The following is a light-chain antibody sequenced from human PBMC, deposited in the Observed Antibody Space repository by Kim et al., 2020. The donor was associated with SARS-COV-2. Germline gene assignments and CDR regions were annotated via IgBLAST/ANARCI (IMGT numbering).Light chain of an antibody. CDR1: QSVGKY. CDR3: LQRDNWPWT. Sequence: LSPGEEATLSCRASQSVGKYLVWYQQKAGQAPRLLIYDASNRATGIPARFSGSGSGTDFTLTISSLEPEDFAVYYCLQRDNWPWTFGQGTKVDIK. V-gene: IGKV3-11*01. J-gene: IGKJ1*01. CDR2: DAS.